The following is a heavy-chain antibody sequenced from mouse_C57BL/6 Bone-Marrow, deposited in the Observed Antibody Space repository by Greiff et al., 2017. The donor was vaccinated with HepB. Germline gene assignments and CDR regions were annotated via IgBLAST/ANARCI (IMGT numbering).Heavy chain of an antibody. D-gene: IGHD1-1*01. Sequence: VQLQQSGAELVKPGASVKMSCKASGYTFTSYWITWVKQRPGQGLEWIGDIYPGSGSTNYNEKFKSKATLTVDTSSSTAYMQLSSLTSEDSAVYYCAGSYYGKPMDYWGQGTSVTVSS. J-gene: IGHJ4*01. CDR1: GYTFTSYW. CDR3: AGSYYGKPMDY. CDR2: IYPGSGST. V-gene: IGHV1-55*01.